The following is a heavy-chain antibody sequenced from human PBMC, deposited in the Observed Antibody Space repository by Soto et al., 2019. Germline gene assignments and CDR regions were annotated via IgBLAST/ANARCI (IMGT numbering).Heavy chain of an antibody. D-gene: IGHD2-21*01. CDR2: SYHSGTT. V-gene: IGHV4-4*02. J-gene: IGHJ4*02. CDR1: GGSISSSHW. CDR3: ARGPDLGWD. Sequence: QVQLQESGPGLVKPSGTLSLTCAVSGGSISSSHWWSWVRQPPGKGLEWIGDSYHSGTTNYNPSLKSRINTAIDKSKNQISLILGSVTAADTAVYYCARGPDLGWDWGQGTLVTVSS.